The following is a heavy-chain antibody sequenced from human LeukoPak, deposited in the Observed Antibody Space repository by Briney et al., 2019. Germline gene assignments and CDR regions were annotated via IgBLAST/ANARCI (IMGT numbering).Heavy chain of an antibody. J-gene: IGHJ4*02. CDR1: GFTFSTYT. V-gene: IGHV3-23*01. CDR3: AREVYTRTTYLPFDY. Sequence: GGSLRLSCAASGFTFSTYTMNWARRAPGKGLEWVSTISGNGASTFYADSVKGRFTISRDNSKNTLSLHMSSLRAEDTATYYCAREVYTRTTYLPFDYWGQGTLVTVSS. CDR2: ISGNGAST. D-gene: IGHD5/OR15-5a*01.